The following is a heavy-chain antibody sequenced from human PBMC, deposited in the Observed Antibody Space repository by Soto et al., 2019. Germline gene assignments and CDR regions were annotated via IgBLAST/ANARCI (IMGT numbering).Heavy chain of an antibody. V-gene: IGHV1-46*01. Sequence: ASVKVSCKASEYTFTTYSLHWVRQAPGQGLEWMGIINPTSSSTSDAQKFQGRVTISVDTSKNQFSLKLSSVTAADTAVYYCARHETLHGDYDYWGQGTLVTVSS. CDR3: ARHETLHGDYDY. CDR2: INPTSSST. CDR1: EYTFTTYS. J-gene: IGHJ4*02. D-gene: IGHD4-17*01.